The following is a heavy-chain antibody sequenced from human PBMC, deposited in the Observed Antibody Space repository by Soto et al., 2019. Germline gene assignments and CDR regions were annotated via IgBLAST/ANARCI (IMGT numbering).Heavy chain of an antibody. J-gene: IGHJ6*02. CDR3: ARDEIAVANRVGMDV. CDR1: GGAFRSYT. CDR2: ITPIFGAA. Sequence: QVQLVQSGAEVKNPGSSVKVSCKAFGGAFRSYTISWVRQAPGQGLEWMGGITPIFGAANYAQKFEGRVTISADKSTTPADMEMSTLTSEDTAVYYCARDEIAVANRVGMDVWGQGTTVIVSS. D-gene: IGHD6-19*01. V-gene: IGHV1-69*06.